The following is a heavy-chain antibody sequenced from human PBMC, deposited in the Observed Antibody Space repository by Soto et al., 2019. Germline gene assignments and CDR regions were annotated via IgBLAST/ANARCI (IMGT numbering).Heavy chain of an antibody. CDR2: IIPIFGTA. D-gene: IGHD6-13*01. Sequence: ASVKVSCKASGGTFSSYAISWVRQAPGQGLEWMGGIIPIFGTANYAQKFQGRVTITADESTSTAYMELSSLRSEDTAVYYCAADRASSSWYFDYYYGMDVRGQGTTVTVSS. CDR1: GGTFSSYA. V-gene: IGHV1-69*13. CDR3: AADRASSSWYFDYYYGMDV. J-gene: IGHJ6*02.